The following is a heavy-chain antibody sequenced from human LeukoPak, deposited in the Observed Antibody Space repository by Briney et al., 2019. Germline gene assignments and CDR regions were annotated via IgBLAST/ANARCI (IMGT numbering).Heavy chain of an antibody. Sequence: PGGSLRLSCAASGFTFSTYDMNWVRQAPGKGLEWVSHISTTGTTVYYADAVKGRFTISRDNAKNSLYLQMNSLRAEDTAVYYCARWVTTAYYGIDVWGQGTTVTVSS. V-gene: IGHV3-48*03. CDR1: GFTFSTYD. CDR2: ISTTGTTV. J-gene: IGHJ6*02. CDR3: ARWVTTAYYGIDV. D-gene: IGHD4-17*01.